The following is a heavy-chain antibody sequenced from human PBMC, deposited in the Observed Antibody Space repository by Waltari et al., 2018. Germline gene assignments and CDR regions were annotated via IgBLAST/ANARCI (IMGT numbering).Heavy chain of an antibody. D-gene: IGHD6-13*01. CDR3: ARHVPDMYSSSWYLGY. V-gene: IGHV4-39*01. CDR2: IDYRGST. Sequence: QLQLQESGPGLVKPSETLSLTCTVSGGSISSSSYYWGWIRQPPGKGLEWIGSIDYRGSTYYNPSRKSRVTISGDTAKNQFSLKLSSVTAADTAVYYCARHVPDMYSSSWYLGYWGQGTLVTVSS. CDR1: GGSISSSSYY. J-gene: IGHJ4*02.